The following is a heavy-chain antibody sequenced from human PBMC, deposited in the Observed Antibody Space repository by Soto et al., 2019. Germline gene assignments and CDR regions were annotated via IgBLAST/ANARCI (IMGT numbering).Heavy chain of an antibody. CDR3: ARSIAVAGTLRYYYGMDV. V-gene: IGHV6-1*01. Sequence: PSQTLSLTCAISGDSVSSNSAAWNWIRQSPSRGLEWLGRTYYRSKWYNDYAVPVKSRITINPDTSKNQFSLQLNSVTPEDTAVYYCARSIAVAGTLRYYYGMDVWGQGTTVTVS. CDR2: TYYRSKWYN. CDR1: GDSVSSNSAA. D-gene: IGHD6-19*01. J-gene: IGHJ6*02.